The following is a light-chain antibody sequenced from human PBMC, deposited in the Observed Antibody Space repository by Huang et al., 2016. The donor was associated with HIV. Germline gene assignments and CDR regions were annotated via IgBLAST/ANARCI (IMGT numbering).Light chain of an antibody. CDR3: QQSYSALIT. J-gene: IGKJ5*01. Sequence: IQLTQSPTSLSASVGDRVAIACRASQAIGTYLNWFQQKPGRAPKLLISGVSSLHTGVPSRVVGSGSGTEFTLTIRGLQFDDFATYFCQQSYSALITFGQGTRLEIK. V-gene: IGKV1-39*01. CDR2: GVS. CDR1: QAIGTY.